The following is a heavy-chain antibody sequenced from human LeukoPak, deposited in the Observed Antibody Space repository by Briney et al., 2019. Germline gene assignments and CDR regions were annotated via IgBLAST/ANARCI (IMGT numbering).Heavy chain of an antibody. Sequence: PSGTLSLTCAVSGGSISSSNWWSWVRQPPGKGLEWIGEIYHSGSTNYNPSLKSRVTISVDKSKNQFSLKLSSVTAADTAVYYCARDTMYYDILTGFFSATNWFDPWGQGTLVTVSS. V-gene: IGHV4-4*02. CDR2: IYHSGST. CDR3: ARDTMYYDILTGFFSATNWFDP. D-gene: IGHD3-9*01. CDR1: GGSISSSNW. J-gene: IGHJ5*02.